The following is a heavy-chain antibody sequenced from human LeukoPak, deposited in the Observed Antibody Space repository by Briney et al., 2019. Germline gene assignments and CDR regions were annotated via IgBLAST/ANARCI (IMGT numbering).Heavy chain of an antibody. Sequence: GGSLRLSCAASGFTFSSYWMHWVRQPPGKGLVWVSLINNDGRSTSYADSVRGRFTISRDNAKNTLYLQMNSLRAEDTAAYHCARVLRWEGSWYFDPWGRGTLVTVSS. J-gene: IGHJ2*01. CDR3: ARVLRWEGSWYFDP. V-gene: IGHV3-74*01. D-gene: IGHD1-26*01. CDR2: INNDGRST. CDR1: GFTFSSYW.